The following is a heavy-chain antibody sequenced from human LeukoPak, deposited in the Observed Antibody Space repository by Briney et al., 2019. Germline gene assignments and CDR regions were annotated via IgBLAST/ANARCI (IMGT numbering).Heavy chain of an antibody. Sequence: GGSLRLSCAASGFTFSSYAMHWVRQAPGKGPEWVAVISYDGSTKYYADSVKGRFTISRDNSKNTLYLQMNSLRAEDTAVYYCARGQWLPYDYWGQGTLVTVSS. J-gene: IGHJ4*02. D-gene: IGHD6-19*01. CDR2: ISYDGSTK. CDR3: ARGQWLPYDY. CDR1: GFTFSSYA. V-gene: IGHV3-30-3*01.